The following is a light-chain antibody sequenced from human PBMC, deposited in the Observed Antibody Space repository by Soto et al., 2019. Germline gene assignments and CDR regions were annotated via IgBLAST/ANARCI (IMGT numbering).Light chain of an antibody. CDR1: QRVDSY. V-gene: IGKV1-39*01. Sequence: DIQVTQSPSSLSASVGDSVTLSCQTSQRVDSYIHWYQHQSGKPPKLLIYAASTLQDGVPSRFSGGGSGTAFTLIITGLQPGDSATYYCQQTYTSAATFGQGTKV. J-gene: IGKJ1*01. CDR2: AAS. CDR3: QQTYTSAAT.